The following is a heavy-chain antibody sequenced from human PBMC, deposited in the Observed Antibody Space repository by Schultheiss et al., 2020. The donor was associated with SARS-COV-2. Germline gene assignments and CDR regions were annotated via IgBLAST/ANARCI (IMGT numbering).Heavy chain of an antibody. J-gene: IGHJ4*02. D-gene: IGHD3-10*01. CDR1: GYTFTSYG. Sequence: ASVKVSCKASGYTFTSYGISWVRQAPGQGLEWMGWISAYNGNTNYAQKFQGRVTMTRDTSITTAYMELSRLRSDDTAVYYCARYRVTAIDYWGQGTLVTVSS. V-gene: IGHV1-18*01. CDR2: ISAYNGNT. CDR3: ARYRVTAIDY.